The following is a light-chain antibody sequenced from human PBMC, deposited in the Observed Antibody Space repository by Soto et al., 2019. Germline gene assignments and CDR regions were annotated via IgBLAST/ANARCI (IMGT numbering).Light chain of an antibody. CDR2: GAS. V-gene: IGKV3-20*01. Sequence: EIVLTQSPGTLSLSPGERATLSCRASQTVSNSYLAWYQHTPGQAPRLLIHGASTRATGIPDRFSGSGSGTEFTLNINRLEPEDFAVYYWQQYGSSPHTFGQGTKLEIK. CDR1: QTVSNSY. J-gene: IGKJ2*01. CDR3: QQYGSSPHT.